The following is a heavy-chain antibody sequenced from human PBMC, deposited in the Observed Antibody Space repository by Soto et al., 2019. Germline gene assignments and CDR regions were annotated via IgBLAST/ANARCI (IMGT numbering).Heavy chain of an antibody. J-gene: IGHJ6*02. CDR1: GFPFYNYW. CDR3: ARDGSDIVALLGATSPWDNGMDV. D-gene: IGHD5-12*01. V-gene: IGHV3-7*03. Sequence: EVQLVESGGGLVQPGGSLRLSCVASGFPFYNYWMSWVRQVPGKGLEWVANIMQAGSESNYVDSVKGRFIISRDNGKNSVYQQMNSLKDEDTGVYFCARDGSDIVALLGATSPWDNGMDVWGQGTTVTVSS. CDR2: IMQAGSES.